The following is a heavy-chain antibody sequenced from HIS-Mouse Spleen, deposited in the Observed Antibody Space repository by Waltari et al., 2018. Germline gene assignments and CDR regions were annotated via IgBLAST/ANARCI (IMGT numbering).Heavy chain of an antibody. CDR2: ISISSSTI. V-gene: IGHV3-48*01. Sequence: EVQLVESGGGLVQPGGSLRLSCAACGFPFSSYSLTWVRQAPGKGLEWVSYISISSSTIYYADSVKGRFTISRDNAKNSLYLQMNSLRAEDTAVYYCARGASGSYYLVSVSDYWGQGTLVTVSS. CDR1: GFPFSSYS. J-gene: IGHJ4*02. CDR3: ARGASGSYYLVSVSDY. D-gene: IGHD1-26*01.